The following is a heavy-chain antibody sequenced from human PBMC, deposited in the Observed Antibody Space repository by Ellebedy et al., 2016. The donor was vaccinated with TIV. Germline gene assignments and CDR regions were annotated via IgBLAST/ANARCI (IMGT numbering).Heavy chain of an antibody. V-gene: IGHV3-9*01. Sequence: SLKISXAASGFTFGDYAMHWVRQVPGKGLEWASGISWNRDKIGYADSVKGRFTISRDNAKNSLYLQMNSLRPEDTAFYYCAKDPSYDSSYFDSWGQGTLVTVSS. CDR1: GFTFGDYA. CDR2: ISWNRDKI. D-gene: IGHD6-13*01. J-gene: IGHJ4*02. CDR3: AKDPSYDSSYFDS.